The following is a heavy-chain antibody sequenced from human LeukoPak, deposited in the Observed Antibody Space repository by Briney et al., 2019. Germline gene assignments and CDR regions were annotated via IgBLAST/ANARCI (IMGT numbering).Heavy chain of an antibody. V-gene: IGHV4-59*01. CDR2: IYYSGST. CDR1: GGSISSYY. D-gene: IGHD6-13*01. CDR3: ARAHSSSPLYYFDY. J-gene: IGHJ4*02. Sequence: SETLSLTCTVSGGSISSYYWSWIRQPPGKGQEWIGYIYYSGSTNYNPSLKSRVTISVDTSKNQFSLKLSSVTAADTAVYYCARAHSSSPLYYFDYWGQGTLVTVSS.